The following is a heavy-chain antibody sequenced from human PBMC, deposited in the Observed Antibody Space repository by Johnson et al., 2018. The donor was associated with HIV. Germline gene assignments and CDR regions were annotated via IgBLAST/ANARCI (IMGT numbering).Heavy chain of an antibody. CDR1: GFTFSSYA. D-gene: IGHD4-17*01. Sequence: QVQLVESGGGVVQPGRSLRLSCAASGFTFSSYAMHWVRQAPGKGLEWVAVISYDGSNKYYADSVKGRFTISRDNSKNTLYLQMNSLRAEETAVYYCAKLPVLYGDFDDAFNIWGQGTMVTVSS. J-gene: IGHJ3*02. CDR2: ISYDGSNK. V-gene: IGHV3-30-3*02. CDR3: AKLPVLYGDFDDAFNI.